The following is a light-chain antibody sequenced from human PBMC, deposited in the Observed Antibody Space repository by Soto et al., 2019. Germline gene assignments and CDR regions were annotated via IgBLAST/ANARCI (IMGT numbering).Light chain of an antibody. V-gene: IGKV1-39*01. Sequence: DIQMTQSPSSLSASVGDRVTITCRASQSISSWLNWYQQKPGKAPKLLIYAASSLQSGVPSRFSGSGSGTDFTLTISSLQPEDFATYYCQQSYSTLLTFGPGTKVDIK. CDR3: QQSYSTLLT. CDR1: QSISSW. CDR2: AAS. J-gene: IGKJ3*01.